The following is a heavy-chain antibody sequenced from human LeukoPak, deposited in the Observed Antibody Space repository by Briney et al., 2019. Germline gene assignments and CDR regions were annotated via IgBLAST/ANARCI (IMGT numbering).Heavy chain of an antibody. J-gene: IGHJ4*02. CDR3: ARTGESSTYYYDSSGPDY. V-gene: IGHV1-18*01. CDR1: GYTFTSYG. CDR2: ISAYNGNT. Sequence: ASVKVSCKASGYTFTSYGISWVRQAPGQGLEWMGWISAYNGNTNYAQKLQGRVTMTTDTSTSTAYMELWSLRSDDTAVYYCARTGESSTYYYDSSGPDYWGQGTLVTVSS. D-gene: IGHD3-22*01.